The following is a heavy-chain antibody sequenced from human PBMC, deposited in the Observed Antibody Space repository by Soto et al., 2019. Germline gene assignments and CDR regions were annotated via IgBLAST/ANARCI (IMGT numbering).Heavy chain of an antibody. V-gene: IGHV1-18*04. CDR2: ISLYRDGT. CDR1: GYTFTSYG. CDR3: ARVVPRAEAWFGP. D-gene: IGHD2-2*01. J-gene: IGHJ5*02. Sequence: ASVKVSCKASGYTFTSYGISWVRQAPGQPLEWLGWISLYRDGTNYAQKFQGRVSMTTDTSTTTAYMELRSLRSDDTAVYYYARVVPRAEAWFGPWGQGTMVTVSS.